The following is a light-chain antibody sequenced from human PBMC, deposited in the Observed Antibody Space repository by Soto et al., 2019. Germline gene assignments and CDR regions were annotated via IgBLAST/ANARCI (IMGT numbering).Light chain of an antibody. Sequence: DIQMTQSPSSLSASVGDRVTITCRASQSISNYLNWYQQKPGKAPKLLIYAASSMQSGVPSRFSGSGSETDFTLTISSLQPDDSATYCCQQSFRPLCTFGQGTKVEV. CDR1: QSISNY. CDR3: QQSFRPLCT. V-gene: IGKV1-39*01. J-gene: IGKJ1*01. CDR2: AAS.